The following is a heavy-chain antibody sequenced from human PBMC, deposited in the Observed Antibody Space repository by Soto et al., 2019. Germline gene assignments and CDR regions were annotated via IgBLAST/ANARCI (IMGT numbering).Heavy chain of an antibody. J-gene: IGHJ5*02. Sequence: PSETLSLTCPVSGCSITDYSWVWIRQPAGKGLEWIGRIFSSGSTNYNPSLKGRITMSLDTSKNQFSLKLNSAIATDTAVYFCARDQGVVVTADNWFDPWGQGILVTVSS. CDR2: IFSSGST. D-gene: IGHD2-21*02. V-gene: IGHV4-4*07. CDR1: GCSITDYS. CDR3: ARDQGVVVTADNWFDP.